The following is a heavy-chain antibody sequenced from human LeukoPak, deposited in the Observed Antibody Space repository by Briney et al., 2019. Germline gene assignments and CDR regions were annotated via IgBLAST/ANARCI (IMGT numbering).Heavy chain of an antibody. J-gene: IGHJ4*02. CDR1: GFTFSSYP. D-gene: IGHD4/OR15-4a*01. CDR3: ADPPNADY. CDR2: INDSGGST. V-gene: IGHV3-23*01. Sequence: GGSLRLSCAASGFTFSSYPMSWVRQAPGKGLEWVSVINDSGGSTYYADSVKGRFTISRDNSKNTLYLQMNGLRAEDTAVYFCADPPNADYWGQGTLVTVSS.